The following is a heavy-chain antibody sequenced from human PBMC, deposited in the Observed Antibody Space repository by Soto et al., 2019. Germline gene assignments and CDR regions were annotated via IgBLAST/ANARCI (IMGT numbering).Heavy chain of an antibody. V-gene: IGHV3-15*01. CDR1: GFTFTNAW. J-gene: IGHJ4*02. D-gene: IGHD2-2*01. CDR3: VTDRLV. CDR2: IKSKTDGGTT. Sequence: EAQLVESGGGLVKPGGSLRLSCAASGFTFTNAWMNWVRQAPGKGLESIGRIKSKTDGGTTDYTAPVKGRFIISRDDSKNTLFLQMSSLQIEDTAVYYCVTDRLVWGQGTLVTVFS.